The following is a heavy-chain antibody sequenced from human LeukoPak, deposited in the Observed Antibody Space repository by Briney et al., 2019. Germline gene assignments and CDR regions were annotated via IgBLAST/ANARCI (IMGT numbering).Heavy chain of an antibody. V-gene: IGHV3-48*03. CDR2: ISSSGSTI. CDR3: ARERGVGCSGGSCNDAFDI. Sequence: GGTLRLSCAASGFTFSSYEMNWVRQAPGKGLEWVSYISSSGSTIYYADSVKGRFTISRDNAKNSLYLQMNSLRAEDTAVYYCARERGVGCSGGSCNDAFDIWGQGTMVTVSS. J-gene: IGHJ3*02. CDR1: GFTFSSYE. D-gene: IGHD2-15*01.